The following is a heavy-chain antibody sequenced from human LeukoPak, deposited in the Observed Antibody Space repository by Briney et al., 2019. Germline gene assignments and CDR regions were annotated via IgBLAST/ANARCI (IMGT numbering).Heavy chain of an antibody. V-gene: IGHV4-30-4*07. D-gene: IGHD5-18*01. Sequence: SQTLSLTCAVSGGSIRSGGYSWSWIRQPPGRGLEWIGYIYYSGSTYYNPSLKSRVTISVDTSKNQFSLKLSSVTAAETAVYYCAREGRYRYGYNEYHLYMDIWGKGTTVTVSS. J-gene: IGHJ6*03. CDR3: AREGRYRYGYNEYHLYMDI. CDR1: GGSIRSGGYS. CDR2: IYYSGST.